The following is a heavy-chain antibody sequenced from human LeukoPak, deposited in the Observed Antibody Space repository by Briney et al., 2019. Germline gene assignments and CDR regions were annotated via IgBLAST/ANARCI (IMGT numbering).Heavy chain of an antibody. CDR1: GFTLSNYW. V-gene: IGHV3-74*01. Sequence: PGGSLRLSCAASGFTLSNYWMHWVRQAPGKGLVWVSRIYSTGSSTAYADSVKGRFTISRDNAKNTLYLQMNSLRAEDTAVYYCARGSGYDYRYFDYWGQGTLVTVSS. CDR3: ARGSGYDYRYFDY. D-gene: IGHD5-12*01. J-gene: IGHJ4*02. CDR2: IYSTGSST.